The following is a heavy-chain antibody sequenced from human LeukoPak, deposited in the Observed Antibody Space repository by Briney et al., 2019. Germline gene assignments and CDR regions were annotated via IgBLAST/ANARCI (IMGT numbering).Heavy chain of an antibody. CDR1: GFTFSSYW. CDR2: INQDGSEK. D-gene: IGHD5-12*01. J-gene: IGHJ5*02. Sequence: PGGSLRLSCAASGFTFSSYWMSWVRQAPGKGLEWVASINQDGSEKHYVDSVKGRFIISRDNAKNSLYLQMNSLRAEDTAVYYCARARGYGTVNWFDPWGQGTLVTVSS. V-gene: IGHV3-7*01. CDR3: ARARGYGTVNWFDP.